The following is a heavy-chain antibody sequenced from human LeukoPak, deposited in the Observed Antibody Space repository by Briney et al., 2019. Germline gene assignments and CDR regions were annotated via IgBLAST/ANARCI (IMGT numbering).Heavy chain of an antibody. CDR1: GFTFDDYA. Sequence: GGSLRLSCAASGFTFDDYAMHWVRQAPGKGLEWVANIKQDGSEKYYVDSVKGRFTISRDNAKNSLYLQMNSLRAEDTAVYYCAREGGGYYYASAGLDYWGQGTLVTVSS. V-gene: IGHV3-7*03. J-gene: IGHJ4*02. CDR2: IKQDGSEK. D-gene: IGHD3-10*01. CDR3: AREGGGYYYASAGLDY.